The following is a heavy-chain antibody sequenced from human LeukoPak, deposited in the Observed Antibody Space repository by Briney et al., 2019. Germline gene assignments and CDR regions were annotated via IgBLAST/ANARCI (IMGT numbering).Heavy chain of an antibody. D-gene: IGHD6-6*01. CDR1: GYTFTGYY. CDR3: ARGKGLIAARPEYYYYYMDV. CDR2: INPNSGGT. J-gene: IGHJ6*03. Sequence: ASVKVSCKASGYTFTGYYMHWVRPAPGQGLEWMGRINPNSGGTNYAQKFQGRVTMTRDTSISTAYMELSRLRSDDTAVYYCARGKGLIAARPEYYYYYMDVWGKGTTVTVSS. V-gene: IGHV1-2*06.